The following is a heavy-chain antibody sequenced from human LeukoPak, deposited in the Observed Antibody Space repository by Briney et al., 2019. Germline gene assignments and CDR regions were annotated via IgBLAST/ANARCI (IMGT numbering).Heavy chain of an antibody. CDR3: AKDPSDGYYYLDY. Sequence: GGSLRLSCAASGFTFSSYSMNWVRQAPGKGLEWVSSISSSSSYIYYADSVKGRFTISRDNAKNSLYLQMNSLRAEDTAVYYCAKDPSDGYYYLDYWGQGTQVTVSP. D-gene: IGHD5-24*01. CDR2: ISSSSSYI. J-gene: IGHJ4*02. CDR1: GFTFSSYS. V-gene: IGHV3-21*01.